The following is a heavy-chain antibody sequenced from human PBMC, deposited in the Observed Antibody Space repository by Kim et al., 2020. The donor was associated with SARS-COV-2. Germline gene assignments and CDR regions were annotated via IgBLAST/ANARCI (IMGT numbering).Heavy chain of an antibody. J-gene: IGHJ5*01. D-gene: IGHD1-26*01. CDR3: ACVIVGACNVIAF. V-gene: IGHV4-38-2*02. CDR2: VFFSGET. CDR1: GFSIRTVIY. Sequence: SETLSLTCTVSGFSIRTVIYWGWLRQPPGKGLEWIGSVFFSGETYYNPSLTGRASPSVDTANNQFSLKLPSVTAADTAIYYFACVIVGACNVIAFWG.